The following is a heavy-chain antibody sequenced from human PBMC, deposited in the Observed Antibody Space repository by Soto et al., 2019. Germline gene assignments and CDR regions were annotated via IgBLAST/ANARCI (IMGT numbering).Heavy chain of an antibody. CDR3: ARGQVVAAQH. V-gene: IGHV4-30-2*01. CDR1: GGSISSGGYS. D-gene: IGHD2-15*01. Sequence: LTCAVSGGSISSGGYSWSWIRQPPGKGLEWIGYIYHSGSTYYNPSLKSRVTISVDRSKNQFSLKLSSVTAADTAVYYCARGQVVAAQHWGQGTLVTVSS. CDR2: IYHSGST. J-gene: IGHJ4*02.